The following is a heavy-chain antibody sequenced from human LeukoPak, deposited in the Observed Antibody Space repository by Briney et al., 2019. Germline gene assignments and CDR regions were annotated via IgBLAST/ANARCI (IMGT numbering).Heavy chain of an antibody. J-gene: IGHJ3*02. D-gene: IGHD4-17*01. V-gene: IGHV3-15*01. CDR1: GFTFSNAW. CDR3: TTDSWALYPVKDAFDI. CDR2: IKSKTDGGTT. Sequence: GGSLRLSCAASGFTFSNAWMSWVRQAPGKGLEWVGRIKSKTDGGTTDYAAPVKGRFTISRDDSKNTLYLQMNSLKTEDTAVYYCTTDSWALYPVKDAFDIWGQGTMVTVSS.